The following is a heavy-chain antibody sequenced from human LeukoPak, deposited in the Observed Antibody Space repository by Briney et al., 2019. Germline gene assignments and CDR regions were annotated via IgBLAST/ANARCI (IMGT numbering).Heavy chain of an antibody. Sequence: GGSLRLSCAASGFTFSSYAMHWVRQAPGKGLEWVAVISYDGSNKYYADSVKGRFTISRDNAKNSLYLQMNSLRAEDTAVYYCARSGNYYGSGSYYQNDYWGQGTLVTVSS. CDR2: ISYDGSNK. V-gene: IGHV3-30*04. CDR1: GFTFSSYA. D-gene: IGHD3-10*01. J-gene: IGHJ4*02. CDR3: ARSGNYYGSGSYYQNDY.